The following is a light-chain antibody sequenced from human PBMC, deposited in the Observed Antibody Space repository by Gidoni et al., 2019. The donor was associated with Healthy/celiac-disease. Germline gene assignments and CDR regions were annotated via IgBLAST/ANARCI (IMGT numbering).Light chain of an antibody. J-gene: IGKJ1*01. CDR1: QSVSSSY. CDR2: GAS. V-gene: IGKV3-20*01. CDR3: QQYGSSPWT. Sequence: ERATLPCRASQSVSSSYLAWYQQKPGQAPRLLIYGASSRATGIPDRFSGSGSGTDFTLTISRLEPEDFAVYYCQQYGSSPWTFGQGTKVEIK.